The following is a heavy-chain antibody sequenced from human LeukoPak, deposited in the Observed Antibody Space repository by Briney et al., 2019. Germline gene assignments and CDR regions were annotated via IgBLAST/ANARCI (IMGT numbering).Heavy chain of an antibody. V-gene: IGHV4-34*01. CDR1: GGSLSDYY. CDR3: ARHLQYSHMDV. CDR2: IDHMGST. D-gene: IGHD4-11*01. Sequence: SETLSLTCAVYGGSLSDYYWSWIRQSPGKGLEWVGEIDHMGSTNDNLSLKSRVTISVDTSKNQFSLKVSSLTAADTAVYYCARHLQYSHMDVWGKGTTVTVSS. J-gene: IGHJ6*04.